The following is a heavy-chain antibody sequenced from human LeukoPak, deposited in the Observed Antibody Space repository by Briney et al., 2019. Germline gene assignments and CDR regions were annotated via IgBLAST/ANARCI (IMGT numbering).Heavy chain of an antibody. CDR2: INHSGST. CDR1: GGSFSGYY. CDR3: ARGGFVVGATLAP. V-gene: IGHV4-34*01. J-gene: IGHJ5*02. D-gene: IGHD1-26*01. Sequence: SETLSLTCAVYGGSFSGYYWSWIRQPPGKGLEWIGEINHSGSTNYNPSLKSRVTISVDTSKNQFSLKLSSVTAADTAVYYCARGGFVVGATLAPWGQGTLVTVSS.